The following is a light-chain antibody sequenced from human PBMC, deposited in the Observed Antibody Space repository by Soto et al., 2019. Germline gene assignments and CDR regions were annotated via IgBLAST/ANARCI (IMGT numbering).Light chain of an antibody. V-gene: IGKV1-5*01. CDR3: QQYHTYSLT. CDR1: QSFSGW. CDR2: DVF. J-gene: IGKJ1*01. Sequence: DIQMTQSPSTLSASVGDRVAITFGASQSFSGWLAWYQQKPGRAPKLLIYDVFSLKSGVPSRFSGSGSGPEFTLTISSLQPEDFATYYCQQYHTYSLTFGQGTKVDIK.